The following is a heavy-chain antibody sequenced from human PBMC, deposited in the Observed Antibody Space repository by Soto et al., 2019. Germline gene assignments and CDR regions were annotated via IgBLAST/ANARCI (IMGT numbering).Heavy chain of an antibody. Sequence: VASVKVSCKVSGYTLTELSMHWVRQAPGKGLEWMGGFDPEDGETIYAQKFQGRVTMTEDTSTDTAYMELSSLRSEDTAVYYCATDNYGEGWFDPWGQGTLVTVSS. J-gene: IGHJ5*02. CDR2: FDPEDGET. D-gene: IGHD4-17*01. CDR3: ATDNYGEGWFDP. CDR1: GYTLTELS. V-gene: IGHV1-24*01.